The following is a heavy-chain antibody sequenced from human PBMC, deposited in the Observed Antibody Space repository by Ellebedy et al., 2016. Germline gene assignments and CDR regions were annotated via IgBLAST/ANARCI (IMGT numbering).Heavy chain of an antibody. J-gene: IGHJ4*02. D-gene: IGHD4-11*01. V-gene: IGHV1-69*13. CDR3: ARERVGSSKFDY. Sequence: ASVKVSCKASGGTFSSYAISWVRQAPGQGLEWMGGIIPIFGTANYAQKFQGRVTITADESTSTAYMELSSLRSEDTAVYYCARERVGSSKFDYWGQGTLVTVSS. CDR2: IIPIFGTA. CDR1: GGTFSSYA.